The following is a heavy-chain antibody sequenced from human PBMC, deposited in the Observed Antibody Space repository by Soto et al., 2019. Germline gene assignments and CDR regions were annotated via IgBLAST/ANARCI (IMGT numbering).Heavy chain of an antibody. J-gene: IGHJ4*02. CDR2: IIPIFGTA. V-gene: IGHV1-69*13. D-gene: IGHD2-21*02. CDR3: ARGGQRGAYCGGDCRY. Sequence: ASVKVCCKASGGTFSSYAISWVRQAPGQGLEWMGGIIPIFGTANYTQKFQGRVTITADESTSTAYMELSSLRSEDTAVYYCARGGQRGAYCGGDCRYWGQGTLVTVSS. CDR1: GGTFSSYA.